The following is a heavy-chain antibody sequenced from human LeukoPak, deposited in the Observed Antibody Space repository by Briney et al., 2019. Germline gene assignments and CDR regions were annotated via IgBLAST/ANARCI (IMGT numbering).Heavy chain of an antibody. Sequence: GRSLRLSCAASGFTFSSYAMHWVRQAPGKGLEWVAVISYDGSNKYYADSVKGRFTISRDNAKNTLYLQMNSLRAEDTAVYYCTRDPHGYWWFDPWGQGTLVTVSS. CDR3: TRDPHGYWWFDP. CDR2: ISYDGSNK. D-gene: IGHD5-18*01. J-gene: IGHJ5*02. V-gene: IGHV3-30*04. CDR1: GFTFSSYA.